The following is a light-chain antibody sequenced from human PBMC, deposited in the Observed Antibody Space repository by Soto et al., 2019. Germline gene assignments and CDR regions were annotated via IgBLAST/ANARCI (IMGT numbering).Light chain of an antibody. CDR3: QLNTT. CDR1: QSISSY. CDR2: ATA. J-gene: IGKJ1*01. Sequence: DIQMTQSPSSLSASVGDRVTITCRASQSISSYSNWYQQVPGKAPKLLIFATASLQTGVPSRFVGSRSGTDFTLTIRSLQPEDFATYYCQLNTTFGPGTKVDIK. V-gene: IGKV1-39*01.